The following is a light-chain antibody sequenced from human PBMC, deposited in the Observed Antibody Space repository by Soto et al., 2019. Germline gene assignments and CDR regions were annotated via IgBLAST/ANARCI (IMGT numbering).Light chain of an antibody. CDR1: NSNIGTHA. CDR3: ATWDDSLNGVV. J-gene: IGLJ2*01. V-gene: IGLV1-44*01. CDR2: THN. Sequence: QSVLTQPPSASGTPGQRVTISCSGSNSNIGTHAVKWYQQIPGTAPKLVTSTHNQRPSGVPDRFPDSKSGNSASLAISGLQSEAEADYYCATWDDSLNGVVFGGGTKLPVL.